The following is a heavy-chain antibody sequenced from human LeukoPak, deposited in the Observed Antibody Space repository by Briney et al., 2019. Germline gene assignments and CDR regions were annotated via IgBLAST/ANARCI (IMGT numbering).Heavy chain of an antibody. J-gene: IGHJ4*02. D-gene: IGHD4-17*01. CDR2: IYSGGST. V-gene: IGHV3-53*05. Sequence: HPGGSLRLSCAASGFTVSSNYMSWVRQAPGKGLEWVSVIYSGGSTYYADSVKGRFTISRDNSKSTLYLQMNSLRAEDTAVYYCVKDDYGDFFDYWGQGNLVTVSS. CDR1: GFTVSSNY. CDR3: VKDDYGDFFDY.